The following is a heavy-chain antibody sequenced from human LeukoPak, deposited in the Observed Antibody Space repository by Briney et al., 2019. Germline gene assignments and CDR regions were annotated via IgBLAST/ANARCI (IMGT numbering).Heavy chain of an antibody. D-gene: IGHD2-8*01. Sequence: ASVKVSCKVSGYTLTELSIHWVRQAPGKGLEWMGGFDPEDGETIYAQKFQGRVTMTEDTSTDTAYMELSSLRSEDTAVYYCATGRWGITYCTNGVCPYFDYWGQGTLVTVSS. CDR2: FDPEDGET. CDR3: ATGRWGITYCTNGVCPYFDY. J-gene: IGHJ4*02. V-gene: IGHV1-24*01. CDR1: GYTLTELS.